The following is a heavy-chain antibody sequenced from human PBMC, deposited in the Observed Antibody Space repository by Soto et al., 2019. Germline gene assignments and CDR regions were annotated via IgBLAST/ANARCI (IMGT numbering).Heavy chain of an antibody. J-gene: IGHJ3*02. D-gene: IGHD6-13*01. CDR2: INTNTGNP. CDR1: GYTFTSYA. CDR3: ASRSSSWYSESPGAFDI. V-gene: IGHV7-4-1*01. Sequence: GASVTVSCKASGYTFTSYAMNWVRQAPGQGLEWMGWINTNTGNPTYAQGFTGRFVFSLDTSVSTAYLQICSLKAEDTALYYCASRSSSWYSESPGAFDIWGQGTMVTV.